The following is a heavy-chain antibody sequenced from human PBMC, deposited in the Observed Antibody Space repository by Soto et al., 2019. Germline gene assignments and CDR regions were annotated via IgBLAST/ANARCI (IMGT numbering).Heavy chain of an antibody. V-gene: IGHV3-7*04. J-gene: IGHJ5*02. CDR3: VRSSGWTGDL. Sequence: EVQLVESGGGLVQPGGSLRLSCVASGFTFSSRWMNWVRHVPGKGLEWVANIKQDGSEIHYVDSVKGRFTISRDNAKNSLYLQMNSLRVEDTAVYHCVRSSGWTGDLWGQGILVTVSS. CDR2: IKQDGSEI. CDR1: GFTFSSRW. D-gene: IGHD3-10*01.